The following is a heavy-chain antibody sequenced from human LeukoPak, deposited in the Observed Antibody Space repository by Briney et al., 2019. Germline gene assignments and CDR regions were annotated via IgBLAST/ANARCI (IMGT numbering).Heavy chain of an antibody. CDR3: ARDNGFYFLAGTFDY. D-gene: IGHD6-19*01. CDR2: ISYDGSNK. V-gene: IGHV3-30*04. Sequence: GGSLRLSCAASGFTFSNCAMHWVRQAPGKGLEWVAVISYDGSNKYYADSVKGRFTISRDNSKNTLYLQMNSLRAEDTAVYYCARDNGFYFLAGTFDYWGQGTLVTVSS. J-gene: IGHJ4*02. CDR1: GFTFSNCA.